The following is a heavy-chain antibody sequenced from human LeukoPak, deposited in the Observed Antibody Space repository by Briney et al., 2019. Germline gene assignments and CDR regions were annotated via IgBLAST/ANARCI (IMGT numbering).Heavy chain of an antibody. J-gene: IGHJ6*03. CDR2: IRSKAYGGTT. V-gene: IGHV3-49*04. Sequence: GGSLRLSRTASGFTFGDYAMSWVRQAPGKGLEWVGFIRSKAYGGTTEYAASVKGRFTISRDDSKSIAYLQMNSLKTEDTAVYYCTRDRGDFWSGATYYMDVWGKGTTVTVSS. CDR3: TRDRGDFWSGATYYMDV. D-gene: IGHD3-3*01. CDR1: GFTFGDYA.